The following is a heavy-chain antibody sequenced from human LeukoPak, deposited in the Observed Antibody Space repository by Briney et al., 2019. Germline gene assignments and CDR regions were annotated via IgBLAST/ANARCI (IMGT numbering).Heavy chain of an antibody. CDR3: ARGSGYYGSGSYHEYFQH. CDR2: IFYSGTT. V-gene: IGHV4-59*01. CDR1: GGSISSSY. D-gene: IGHD3-10*01. J-gene: IGHJ1*01. Sequence: SETLSLTCTVSGGSISSSYWGWIRQPPGKGLECIGYIFYSGTTNYNPSLKSRVTISVDTSKNQFSLKLSSVTAADTAVYYCARGSGYYGSGSYHEYFQHWGQGTLVTVSS.